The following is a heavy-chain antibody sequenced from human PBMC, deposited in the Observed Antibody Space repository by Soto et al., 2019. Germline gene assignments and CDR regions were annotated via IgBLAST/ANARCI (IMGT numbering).Heavy chain of an antibody. J-gene: IGHJ4*02. CDR1: GFTFSTFD. V-gene: IGHV3-23*01. D-gene: IGHD6-13*01. CDR3: ARKASLAQPANYFDY. Sequence: GGSLRLSCAASGFTFSTFDMNWVRQAPGKGLEWGSAISHSGGNTYYADSVRGRFTISRDNTKNTLYLQMNSLRAEDTAVYYCARKASLAQPANYFDYWGEGTVVTVAS. CDR2: ISHSGGNT.